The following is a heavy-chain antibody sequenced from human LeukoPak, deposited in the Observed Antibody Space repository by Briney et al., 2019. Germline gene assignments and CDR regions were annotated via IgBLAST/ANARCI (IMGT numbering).Heavy chain of an antibody. CDR3: ARERTEYYYDSSGYINYFDY. J-gene: IGHJ4*02. D-gene: IGHD3-22*01. V-gene: IGHV1-58*01. CDR2: IVVGSGNT. CDR1: GFTFTSSA. Sequence: GTSVKVSCKASGFTFTSSAVQWVRQARGQRLEWIGWIVVGSGNTNYAQKFQERVTITRDMSTSTAYMELSSLRSEDTAVYYCARERTEYYYDSSGYINYFDYWGQGTLVTVSS.